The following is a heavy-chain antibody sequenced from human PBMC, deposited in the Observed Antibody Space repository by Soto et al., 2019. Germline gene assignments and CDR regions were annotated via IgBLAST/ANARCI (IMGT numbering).Heavy chain of an antibody. Sequence: TLSLTCTVSGGSISSGCFYWSWLRQHPGKGLEGIGYIYYSGSTYYNPSLKSRVTISVDTSKNQFSLKLSSVTAADTAVYYCARVVQGDHVLTYFDWLSPTGFDPWGQGTLVTVSS. D-gene: IGHD3-9*01. J-gene: IGHJ5*02. V-gene: IGHV4-31*03. CDR1: GGSISSGCFY. CDR2: IYYSGST. CDR3: ARVVQGDHVLTYFDWLSPTGFDP.